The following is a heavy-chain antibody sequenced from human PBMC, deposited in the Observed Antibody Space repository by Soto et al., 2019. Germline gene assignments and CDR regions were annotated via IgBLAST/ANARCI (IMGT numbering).Heavy chain of an antibody. J-gene: IGHJ6*02. CDR1: GYTFTSYG. CDR3: ASDAVSTMIVVVNKGDYYYGMAV. V-gene: IGHV1-18*01. Sequence: QVQLVQSGAEVKKPGASVKVSCKASGYTFTSYGISWVRQAPGQGLEWMGWISAYNGNTNYAQKLQVRVTMTTDTSTRTAYMELRSLRSDDTAVYYCASDAVSTMIVVVNKGDYYYGMAVSGQETTVTDSS. D-gene: IGHD3-22*01. CDR2: ISAYNGNT.